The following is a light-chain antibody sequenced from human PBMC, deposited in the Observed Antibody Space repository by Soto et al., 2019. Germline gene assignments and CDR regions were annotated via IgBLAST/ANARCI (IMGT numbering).Light chain of an antibody. Sequence: QSVLTQPASVSGSPGQSITISCTGTSSDVGGYSYVSWYQHHPGKAPKLMIYEVSNRPSGVSNRFSGSKSGNTASLTISGLQAEDEADYHCSSSTSSSAFVFGTGTKLTVL. CDR3: SSSTSSSAFV. CDR2: EVS. J-gene: IGLJ1*01. CDR1: SSDVGGYSY. V-gene: IGLV2-14*01.